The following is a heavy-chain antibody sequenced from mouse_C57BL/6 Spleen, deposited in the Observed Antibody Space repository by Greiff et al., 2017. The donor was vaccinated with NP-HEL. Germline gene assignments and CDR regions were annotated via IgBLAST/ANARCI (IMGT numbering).Heavy chain of an antibody. CDR2: INYDGSST. D-gene: IGHD1-1*01. Sequence: DVHLVESEGGLVQPGSSMKLSCTASGFTFSDYYMAWVRQVPEKGLEWVANINYDGSSTYYLDSLKSRFIISRDNAKNILYLQMSSLKSEDTATYYCARDDGSSYFDVWGTGTTVTVSS. V-gene: IGHV5-16*01. J-gene: IGHJ1*03. CDR1: GFTFSDYY. CDR3: ARDDGSSYFDV.